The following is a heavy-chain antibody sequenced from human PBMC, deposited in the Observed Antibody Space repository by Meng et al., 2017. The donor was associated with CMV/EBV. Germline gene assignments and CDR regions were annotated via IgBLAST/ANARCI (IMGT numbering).Heavy chain of an antibody. V-gene: IGHV3-74*01. Sequence: FTLNKYSMHWVRQAPGKGLLWVSRSNTDGTTTTYADSVKGRFTISRDNAKNTLYLQMNSLRAEDTAVYYCARGLGRVVPAAIGFDYWGQGTLVTVSS. CDR3: ARGLGRVVPAAIGFDY. CDR2: SNTDGTTT. D-gene: IGHD2-2*01. J-gene: IGHJ4*02. CDR1: FTLNKYS.